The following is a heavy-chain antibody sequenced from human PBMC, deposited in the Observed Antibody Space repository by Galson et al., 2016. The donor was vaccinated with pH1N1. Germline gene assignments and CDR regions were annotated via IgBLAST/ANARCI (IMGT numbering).Heavy chain of an antibody. J-gene: IGHJ5*02. CDR1: GFTFSDYW. V-gene: IGHV3-74*01. D-gene: IGHD2-21*02. CDR3: ARPRATALAYGFDP. Sequence: SLRLSCAASGFTFSDYWMHWVRQAPGKGLVWVSHINIDGSTTVYADSVKGRFTISRDNARNTLFLQMNSLRAEDTGVYYCARPRATALAYGFDPWGQGTLVTFSS. CDR2: INIDGSTT.